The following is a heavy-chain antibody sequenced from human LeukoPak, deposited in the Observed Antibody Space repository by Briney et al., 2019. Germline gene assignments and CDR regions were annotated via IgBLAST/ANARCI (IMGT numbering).Heavy chain of an antibody. Sequence: GGSLRLSCAASGFSFSGHWMNWVRQPPGKGLEWVANIKPDGSEKCYVDSVKGRFTISRDDAKRSLDLQMDSLRAEDTAIYYCAYRNTLDYWGQGTLVIVSS. J-gene: IGHJ4*02. D-gene: IGHD1-26*01. V-gene: IGHV3-7*02. CDR3: AYRNTLDY. CDR2: IKPDGSEK. CDR1: GFSFSGHW.